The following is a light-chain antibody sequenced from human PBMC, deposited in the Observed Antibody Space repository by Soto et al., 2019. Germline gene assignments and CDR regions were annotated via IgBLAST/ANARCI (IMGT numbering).Light chain of an antibody. Sequence: DIVMTQSQDSLAVSLGERATINCKSSQSVLYSSNNNNYLAWYQQKPGQPPKLLIYWASARESGVPDRFSGSGSGTDFTLTISSLQAEDVAVYYCQQYYSSPPYTFGQGTKVDI. V-gene: IGKV4-1*01. CDR3: QQYYSSPPYT. J-gene: IGKJ2*01. CDR1: QSVLYSSNNNNY. CDR2: WAS.